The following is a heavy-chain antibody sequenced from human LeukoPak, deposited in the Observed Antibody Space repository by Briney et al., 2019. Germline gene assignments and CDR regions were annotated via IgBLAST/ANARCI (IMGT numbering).Heavy chain of an antibody. D-gene: IGHD4-17*01. CDR1: GGSISSGGYS. Sequence: SETLSLTCAVSGGSISSGGYSWSWIRQPPGKGLEWIGYIYYSGSTNYNPSLKSRVTISVDTSKNQFSLKLSSVTAADTAVYYCARVKDGDYPFDYWGQGTLVTVSS. J-gene: IGHJ4*02. V-gene: IGHV4-61*08. CDR3: ARVKDGDYPFDY. CDR2: IYYSGST.